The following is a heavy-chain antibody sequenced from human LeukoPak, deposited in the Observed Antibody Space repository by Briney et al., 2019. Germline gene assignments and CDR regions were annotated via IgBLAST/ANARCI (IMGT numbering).Heavy chain of an antibody. D-gene: IGHD5-24*01. V-gene: IGHV3-66*01. Sequence: GSLRLSCAASGFIVSSNHMNWVRQTPGKGLEWVSIIYINPVTTHYADSVKGRFTISRDNSKNTLYLQMNNLRAEDSAVYYCARDGSNYYFDYRGQGTLVTVSS. CDR3: ARDGSNYYFDY. J-gene: IGHJ4*02. CDR1: GFIVSSNH. CDR2: IYINPVTT.